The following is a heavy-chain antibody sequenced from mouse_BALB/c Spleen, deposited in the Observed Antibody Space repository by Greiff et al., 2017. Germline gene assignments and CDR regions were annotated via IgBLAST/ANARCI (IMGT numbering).Heavy chain of an antibody. D-gene: IGHD1-1*01. CDR2: IRNKANGYTT. V-gene: IGHV7-3*02. CDR3: ARDGFTTVVPFDY. Sequence: EVMLVESGGGLVQPGGSLRLSCATSGFTFTDYYMSWVRQPPGKALEWLGFIRNKANGYTTEYSASVKGRFTISRDNYQSILYLQMNTLRAEDSATYYCARDGFTTVVPFDYWGQGTTLTVSS. J-gene: IGHJ2*01. CDR1: GFTFTDYY.